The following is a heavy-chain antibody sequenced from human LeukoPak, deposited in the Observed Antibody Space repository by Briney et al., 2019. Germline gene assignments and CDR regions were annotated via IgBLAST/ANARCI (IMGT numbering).Heavy chain of an antibody. CDR1: EFTLVRYA. Sequence: GSLRLSCAAYEFTLVRYAMNWVRQAPGKGLEWVSYISSSSFKIGYADSVKGRFTISRDNSKNSLYLQMDSLRVEDTAVYYCLRDPSYGSSWYYYMDVWGKGTTVTVSS. V-gene: IGHV3-48*04. J-gene: IGHJ6*03. CDR2: ISSSSFKI. D-gene: IGHD6-13*01. CDR3: LRDPSYGSSWYYYMDV.